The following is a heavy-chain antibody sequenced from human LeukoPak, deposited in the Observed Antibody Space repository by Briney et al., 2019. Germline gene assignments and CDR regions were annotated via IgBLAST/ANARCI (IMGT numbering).Heavy chain of an antibody. CDR2: ISAYNGNT. CDR1: GYTFTTYG. Sequence: ASVTVSCMASGYTFTTYGIRWVRQAPGQGLEWMGWISAYNGNTNYAQKLQGRVTMTTDTSTSTAYMELRSLRSDDTAVYYCARDGTDIVVVPAANNWFDTGGQGTLVTVSS. D-gene: IGHD2-2*01. V-gene: IGHV1-18*01. J-gene: IGHJ5*02. CDR3: ARDGTDIVVVPAANNWFDT.